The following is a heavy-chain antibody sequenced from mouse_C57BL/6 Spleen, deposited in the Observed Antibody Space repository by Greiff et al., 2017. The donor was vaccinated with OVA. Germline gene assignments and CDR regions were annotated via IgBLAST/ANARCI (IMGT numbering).Heavy chain of an antibody. Sequence: VQLKESGAELVKPGASVKISCKASGYAFSSYWMNWVKQRPGKGLEWIGQIYPGDGDTNYNGKFKGKATLTADKSSSTAYMQLSSLTSEDSAVYFCARRNYGSRRYFDVWGTGTTVTVSS. J-gene: IGHJ1*03. CDR1: GYAFSSYW. CDR3: ARRNYGSRRYFDV. D-gene: IGHD1-1*01. V-gene: IGHV1-80*01. CDR2: IYPGDGDT.